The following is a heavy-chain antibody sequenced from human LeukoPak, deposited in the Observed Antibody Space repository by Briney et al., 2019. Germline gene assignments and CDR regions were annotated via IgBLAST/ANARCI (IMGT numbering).Heavy chain of an antibody. V-gene: IGHV3-21*01. J-gene: IGHJ4*02. CDR2: ISSSSSYI. D-gene: IGHD6-6*01. CDR1: GFTFSSDS. CDR3: ARDVFQVAARPFDY. Sequence: GGSLRLSCALSGFTFSSDSMNWVRQAPGKGLDWVSSISSSSSYIYYADSVKSRFTISRDNAKNSLYLQMNSLRAEDTAVYYCARDVFQVAARPFDYGGQGTLVTVSS.